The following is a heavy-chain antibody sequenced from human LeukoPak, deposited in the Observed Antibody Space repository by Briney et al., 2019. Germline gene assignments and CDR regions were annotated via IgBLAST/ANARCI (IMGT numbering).Heavy chain of an antibody. CDR3: ARDRIAAAGTLYPY. CDR1: GGSISSSSYY. D-gene: IGHD6-13*01. CDR2: IYYSGST. V-gene: IGHV4-39*07. Sequence: PSETLSLTCTVSGGSISSSSYYWGWIRQPPGKGLEWIGSIYYSGSTYYNPSLKSRVTISVDTSKNQFSLKLSSVTAADTAVYYCARDRIAAAGTLYPYWGQGTLVTVSS. J-gene: IGHJ4*02.